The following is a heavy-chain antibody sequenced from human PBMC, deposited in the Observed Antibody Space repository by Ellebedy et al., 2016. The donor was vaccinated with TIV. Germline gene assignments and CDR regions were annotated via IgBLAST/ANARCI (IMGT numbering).Heavy chain of an antibody. CDR1: GYTFTSYG. CDR2: ISAYNGNT. CDR3: AREVDIVVVPAAIHLYGMDV. Sequence: ASVKVSCKASGYTFTSYGISWVRQAPGLGLEWMGWISAYNGNTNYAQKLQGRVTMTTDTSTSTAYMELRSLRSDDTAVYYCAREVDIVVVPAAIHLYGMDVWGQGTTVTVSS. D-gene: IGHD2-2*03. V-gene: IGHV1-18*01. J-gene: IGHJ6*02.